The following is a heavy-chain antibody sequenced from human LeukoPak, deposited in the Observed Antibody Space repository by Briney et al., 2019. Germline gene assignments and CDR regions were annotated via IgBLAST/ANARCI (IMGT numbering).Heavy chain of an antibody. D-gene: IGHD3-22*01. CDR1: GGSFSGYY. CDR2: INHSGST. J-gene: IGHJ3*01. Sequence: WATLTLTCAVYGGSFSGYYWSWIRQPPGKGLEWIGEINHSGSTNYNPSLKSRVTISVDTSKNQFSLKLSSVTAADTAVYYCASFDYDSSGQSDHWGQGTMVTVSS. CDR3: ASFDYDSSGQSDH. V-gene: IGHV4-34*01.